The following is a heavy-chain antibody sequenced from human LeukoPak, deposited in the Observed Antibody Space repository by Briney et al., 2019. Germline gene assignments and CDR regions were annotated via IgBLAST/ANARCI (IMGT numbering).Heavy chain of an antibody. Sequence: GGSLRLSCVASGFTFGSYSMNWVRQAPGKGLEWVSYISSGSSIMYYADSVKGRFSISRDNAKNSLFLQMSSLKIEDTAVYYCTRVGPSTVVDYWGQGTQVTVSS. V-gene: IGHV3-48*01. CDR1: GFTFGSYS. CDR2: ISSGSSIM. CDR3: TRVGPSTVVDY. J-gene: IGHJ4*02. D-gene: IGHD1-26*01.